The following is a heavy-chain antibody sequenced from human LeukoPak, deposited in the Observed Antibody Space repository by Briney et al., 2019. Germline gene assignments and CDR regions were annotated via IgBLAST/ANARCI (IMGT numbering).Heavy chain of an antibody. J-gene: IGHJ4*02. CDR1: GGSISSYY. Sequence: SETLSHTCTVSGGSISSYYWSWIRQPAGKGLEWIGRIYTSGSTNYNPSLKSRVTMSVDTSKNQFSLKLSSVIAADTAVYYCARAGHGYSAYSSSWTIDYWGQGTLVTVSS. CDR3: ARAGHGYSAYSSSWTIDY. CDR2: IYTSGST. D-gene: IGHD6-13*01. V-gene: IGHV4-4*07.